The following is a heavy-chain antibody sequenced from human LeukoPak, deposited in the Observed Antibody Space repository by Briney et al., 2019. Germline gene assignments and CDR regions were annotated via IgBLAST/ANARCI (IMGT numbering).Heavy chain of an antibody. CDR1: GGTFSSYA. V-gene: IGHV1-69*13. Sequence: SVKVSCKASGGTFSSYAISWVRQAPGQGLEWMGGIIPIFGTANYAQKFQGRVTITADESTSTAYMELSSLRSEDTAVYYCARGGAYSGYDYYYYMDVWGKGTTVTVSS. D-gene: IGHD5-12*01. CDR2: IIPIFGTA. CDR3: ARGGAYSGYDYYYYMDV. J-gene: IGHJ6*03.